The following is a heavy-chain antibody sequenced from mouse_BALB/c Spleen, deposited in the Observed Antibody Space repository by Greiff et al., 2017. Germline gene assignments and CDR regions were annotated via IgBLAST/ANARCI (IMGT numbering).Heavy chain of an antibody. V-gene: IGHV7-1*02. J-gene: IGHJ4*01. D-gene: IGHD1-2*01. Sequence: EVKVVESGGGLVQPGGSLRLSCATSGFTFSDFYMEWVRQPPGKRLEWIAASRNKANDYTTEYSASVKGRFIVSRDTSQSILYLQMNALRAEDTAIYYCARDATATAMDYWGQGTSVTVSS. CDR3: ARDATATAMDY. CDR1: GFTFSDFY. CDR2: SRNKANDYTT.